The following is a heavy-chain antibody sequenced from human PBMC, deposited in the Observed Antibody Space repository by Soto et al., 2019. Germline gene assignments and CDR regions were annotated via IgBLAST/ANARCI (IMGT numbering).Heavy chain of an antibody. D-gene: IGHD3-10*01. J-gene: IGHJ5*02. CDR2: ISGFNDDT. CDR3: ARSGSYYPARNWIGP. Sequence: QLVQSGVEMKNPGASVKVSCKASGYTFTSYGISWVRQAPGQGLEWMGWISGFNDDTNHAQKFQGRVTVTKDTSTSTAYMELRSLKSDDTAMYYCARSGSYYPARNWIGPWSQGTLVIVSS. CDR1: GYTFTSYG. V-gene: IGHV1-18*01.